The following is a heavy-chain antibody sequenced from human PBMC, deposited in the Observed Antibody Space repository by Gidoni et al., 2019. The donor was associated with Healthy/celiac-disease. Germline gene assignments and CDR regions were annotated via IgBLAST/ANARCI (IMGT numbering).Heavy chain of an antibody. V-gene: IGHV4-39*07. Sequence: QLQLQASAPGLVQPSGPLSITCTVPSGSINSSCYSWGWFRQPPGKGREGIGSIYYSGRPYYNPFLKSRVTISVDTSKNQFSLKLSSVTAADTAVYYCARVLLGAFDIWGQGTMVTVSS. CDR3: ARVLLGAFDI. CDR1: SGSINSSCYS. J-gene: IGHJ3*02. D-gene: IGHD3-10*01. CDR2: IYYSGRP.